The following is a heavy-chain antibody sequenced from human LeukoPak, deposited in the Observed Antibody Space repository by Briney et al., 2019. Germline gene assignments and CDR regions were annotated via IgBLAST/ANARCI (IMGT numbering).Heavy chain of an antibody. D-gene: IGHD3-22*01. CDR3: VVVSYYYDTSGYVDS. J-gene: IGHJ4*02. Sequence: PGGSLRLSCAASGFTFRSFWIHWVRQGPGKGLEWVSYISTDGGSTNYADSVKGRFAVSRDNAKNTLYLQMNSLRAEDTAVYYCVVVSYYYDTSGYVDSWGQGTLVTVSS. CDR1: GFTFRSFW. CDR2: ISTDGGST. V-gene: IGHV3-74*01.